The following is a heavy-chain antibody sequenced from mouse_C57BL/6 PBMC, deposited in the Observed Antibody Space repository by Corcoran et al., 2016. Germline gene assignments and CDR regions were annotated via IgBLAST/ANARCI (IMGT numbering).Heavy chain of an antibody. V-gene: IGHV9-3*01. D-gene: IGHD1-1*01. CDR3: ARAITTVVVGDY. J-gene: IGHJ2*01. CDR1: GYTFTTNG. CDR2: INTYSGVP. Sequence: QIQLVQSGPELKKPGETVKISCKASGYTFTTNGMSWVKQAPGKGLKWMGWINTYSGVPTYADDFKGRFAFSLETSASTAYLQINTLKNEDTATYFCARAITTVVVGDYWGQGTTLTVSS.